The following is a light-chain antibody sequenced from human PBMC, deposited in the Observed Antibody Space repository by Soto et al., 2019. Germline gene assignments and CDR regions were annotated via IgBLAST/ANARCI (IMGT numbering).Light chain of an antibody. Sequence: QSALTQPPSASGSLGQSVTISCTGTSSDIGGYNYVSWYQHHPGKAPKLMIFEVSNRPSGVSHRFSGSKSGNTASLTISGLQAEDEADYYCTSYTSSSTLVFGGGTKLTVL. CDR1: SSDIGGYNY. V-gene: IGLV2-14*01. J-gene: IGLJ2*01. CDR3: TSYTSSSTLV. CDR2: EVS.